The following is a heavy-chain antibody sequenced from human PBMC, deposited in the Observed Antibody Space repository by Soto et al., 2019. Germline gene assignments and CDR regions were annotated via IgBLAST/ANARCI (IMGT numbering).Heavy chain of an antibody. V-gene: IGHV5-51*01. Sequence: PGASLKISCKGSGYRFTNYWIGWVRQMPGKGLEWMGIIYPGDSDTRYSPSFQGQVTISADKSISTAYLQWSSLKASDTAMYYCARHGAPGIQLWPTGEFDPWGQGTLVTVSS. CDR1: GYRFTNYW. J-gene: IGHJ5*02. D-gene: IGHD5-18*01. CDR2: IYPGDSDT. CDR3: ARHGAPGIQLWPTGEFDP.